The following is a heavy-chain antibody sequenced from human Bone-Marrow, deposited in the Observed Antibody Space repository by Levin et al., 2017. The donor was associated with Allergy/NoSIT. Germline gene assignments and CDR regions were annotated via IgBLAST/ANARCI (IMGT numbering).Heavy chain of an antibody. CDR3: ARIREEYQMLSPFDW. CDR1: GYTFTNYY. J-gene: IGHJ4*02. Sequence: ASVKVSCKASGYTFTNYYMNWVRQAPVQGLEWMGWINPRTGATNYAEKFHGRVTMTRDTSTNTAYLELGRLSSDDTAIYYCARIREEYQMLSPFDWWGQGTLVTVSS. CDR2: INPRTGAT. D-gene: IGHD6-6*01. V-gene: IGHV1-2*02.